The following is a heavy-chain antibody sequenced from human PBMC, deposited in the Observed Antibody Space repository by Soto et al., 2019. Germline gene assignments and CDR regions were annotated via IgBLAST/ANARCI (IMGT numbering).Heavy chain of an antibody. CDR2: ISHSGTS. CDR1: GGSISSSHW. J-gene: IGHJ3*01. V-gene: IGHV4-4*02. CDR3: ARVVLTITRGAFDA. D-gene: IGHD3-9*01. Sequence: QVQLQESGPGLVKPSGTLSLTCAVSGGSISSSHWWTWVRQSPGKGLEYIGEISHSGTSNSNPSLKSRVTLSVDKSKNHFSLTLTSVTAADTAVYYCARVVLTITRGAFDAWGQGTLGNVSS.